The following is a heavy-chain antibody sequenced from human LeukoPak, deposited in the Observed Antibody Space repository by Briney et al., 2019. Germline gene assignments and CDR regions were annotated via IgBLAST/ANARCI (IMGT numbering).Heavy chain of an antibody. V-gene: IGHV4-4*02. CDR3: ARDLRYSSRWYYYGMDV. Sequence: SETLSLTCAVSGGSISSTEWWSWVRQPPGRGLEWIGEIYHSGSTNYNPSLKSRVTISADKSKNQFSLKLSSVTAADTAVYYCARDLRYSSRWYYYGMDVWGQGTTVTVSS. D-gene: IGHD6-13*01. CDR2: IYHSGST. J-gene: IGHJ6*02. CDR1: GGSISSTEW.